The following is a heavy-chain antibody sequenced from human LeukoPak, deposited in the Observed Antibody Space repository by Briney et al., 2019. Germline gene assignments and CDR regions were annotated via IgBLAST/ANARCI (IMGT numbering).Heavy chain of an antibody. Sequence: PSALLSLTCAVSYGFISNYYCSWIRQPPGKRLGWSGYIYYSASTNYNPSLQSRVTISVDPSKNQFSLKLSSVTASDTAVYYCARGHLSFSSGWYGGFDYWGQGTLVTVYS. CDR2: IYYSAST. CDR1: YGFISNYY. V-gene: IGHV4-59*01. J-gene: IGHJ4*02. D-gene: IGHD6-19*01. CDR3: ARGHLSFSSGWYGGFDY.